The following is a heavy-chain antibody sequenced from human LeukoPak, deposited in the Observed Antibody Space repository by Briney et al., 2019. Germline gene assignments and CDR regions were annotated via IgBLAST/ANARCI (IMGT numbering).Heavy chain of an antibody. CDR3: ATKQWLAPPPDS. Sequence: GGSLRLSCAASGFTFSKYWMLWVRQAPGKGLESVSRINTDGTVTTYADSVKGRSTVSRDNADNTMFLQMNSVRDEDTAVYYCATKQWLAPPPDSWGQGTPVTVSP. J-gene: IGHJ4*02. V-gene: IGHV3-74*01. D-gene: IGHD6-19*01. CDR2: INTDGTVT. CDR1: GFTFSKYW.